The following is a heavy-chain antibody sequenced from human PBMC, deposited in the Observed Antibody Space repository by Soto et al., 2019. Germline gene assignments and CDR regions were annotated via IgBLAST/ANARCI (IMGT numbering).Heavy chain of an antibody. CDR2: ISYDGSNK. J-gene: IGHJ6*02. Sequence: QVQLVESGGGVVQPGRSLRLSCAASGFTFSSYGMHWVRQAPGKGLEWVAIISYDGSNKYCADSVKGRFTISRDNSKNTLYLQMNSLRPEDTAVYYCAKVDSRGGHYYSAIDVWGQGTTVTVSS. CDR3: AKVDSRGGHYYSAIDV. D-gene: IGHD6-13*01. V-gene: IGHV3-30*18. CDR1: GFTFSSYG.